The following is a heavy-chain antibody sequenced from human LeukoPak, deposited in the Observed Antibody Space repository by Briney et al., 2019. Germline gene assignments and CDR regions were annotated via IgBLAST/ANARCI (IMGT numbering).Heavy chain of an antibody. Sequence: GGSLRLSCAASEFTVSTNYMTWVRQAPGKGLEWVSFIYSGGGTNYADSVKGRFTISRDNSKNTLYLQTNSLRAEDTAIYYCARGNTDSRKSFDYWGQGTLVTVSS. J-gene: IGHJ4*02. CDR3: ARGNTDSRKSFDY. CDR2: IYSGGGT. CDR1: EFTVSTNY. D-gene: IGHD3-22*01. V-gene: IGHV3-53*01.